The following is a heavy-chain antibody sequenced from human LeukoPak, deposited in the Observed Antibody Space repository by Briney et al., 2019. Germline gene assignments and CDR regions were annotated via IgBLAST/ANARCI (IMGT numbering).Heavy chain of an antibody. CDR1: GGSISSSSYY. J-gene: IGHJ4*02. D-gene: IGHD2-15*01. CDR2: IYYSGST. V-gene: IGHV4-39*01. Sequence: SETLSLTCTVSGGSISSSSYYWGWIRQPPRKGLEWSGSIYYSGSTYYNPSLKRRVTISVDTSKSQFSLKLSSVTAADTAVYYGARHVADLVVVAATLDYWGQGTLVTVSS. CDR3: ARHVADLVVVAATLDY.